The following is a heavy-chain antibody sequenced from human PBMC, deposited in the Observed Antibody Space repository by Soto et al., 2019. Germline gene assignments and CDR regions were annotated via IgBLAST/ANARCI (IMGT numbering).Heavy chain of an antibody. CDR2: ITYDGSNK. D-gene: IGHD1-7*01. J-gene: IGHJ4*02. CDR3: AKDRVGGTFYTPLGF. Sequence: QVQLVESGGGVVQPGGSLRLSCQASGFNSDNYGMHWVRQAPGKGLEWVAVITYDGSNKYYADSVKGRFTISRDNSKNTLSLHLNTLKPEDTAVYHCAKDRVGGTFYTPLGFWGQGTLVTVSS. V-gene: IGHV3-30*18. CDR1: GFNSDNYG.